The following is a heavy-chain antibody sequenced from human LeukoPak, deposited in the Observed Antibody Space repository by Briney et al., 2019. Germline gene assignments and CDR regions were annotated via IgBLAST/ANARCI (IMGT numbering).Heavy chain of an antibody. D-gene: IGHD6-6*01. Sequence: GASVKVSCKTSGYTFTSYAMNWVRQATGQGLEWMGWINTNTGNPRYAQGFPGRFVFSLDTSVSTAYLQIGSLKAEDTAVYYCANPQLVSPKNPYFYYMDVGDKGTTVTVSS. CDR2: INTNTGNP. CDR3: ANPQLVSPKNPYFYYMDV. J-gene: IGHJ6*03. V-gene: IGHV7-4-1*01. CDR1: GYTFTSYA.